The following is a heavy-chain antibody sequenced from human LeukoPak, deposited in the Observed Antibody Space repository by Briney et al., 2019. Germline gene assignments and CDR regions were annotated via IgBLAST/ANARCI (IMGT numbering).Heavy chain of an antibody. CDR1: GFTFSSYG. CDR2: ISYDGSNK. V-gene: IGHV3-30*03. CDR3: ARDLGWRSGYYSDY. D-gene: IGHD3-22*01. J-gene: IGHJ4*02. Sequence: GRSLRLSCAASGFTFSSYGMHWVRQAPGKGLEWVAVISYDGSNKYYADSVKGRFTISRDNSKNTLYLQMNSLRAEDTAVYYCARDLGWRSGYYSDYWGQGTLVTVSS.